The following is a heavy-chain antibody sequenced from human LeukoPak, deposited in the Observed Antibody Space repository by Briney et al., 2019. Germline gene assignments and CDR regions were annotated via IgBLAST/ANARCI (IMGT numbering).Heavy chain of an antibody. CDR1: GGSISSYY. J-gene: IGHJ3*02. D-gene: IGHD4-17*01. Sequence: SETLSLTCTVSGGSISSYYWSWIRQPPGKGLEWIGYTYYSGSTNYNPSLKSRVTISVDTSKNQFSLKLSSVTAADTAVYYCARDPYGDYGRDDAFDIWGQGTMVTVSS. V-gene: IGHV4-59*01. CDR3: ARDPYGDYGRDDAFDI. CDR2: TYYSGST.